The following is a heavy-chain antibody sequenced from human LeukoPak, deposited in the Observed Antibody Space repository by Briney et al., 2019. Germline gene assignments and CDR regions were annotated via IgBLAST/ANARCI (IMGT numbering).Heavy chain of an antibody. V-gene: IGHV1-46*01. J-gene: IGHJ4*02. CDR1: GYTFTSYY. CDR3: ATSLPAAGYYFDH. D-gene: IGHD6-13*01. CDR2: INLSGGTA. Sequence: GASVKVSCKASGYTFTSYYMHWVRQAPGRGLEWMGIINLSGGTATYAQKFQGRVTMTRETSTSTVNMELSSLRSEDTAVYYRATSLPAAGYYFDHWGQGTLVTVSS.